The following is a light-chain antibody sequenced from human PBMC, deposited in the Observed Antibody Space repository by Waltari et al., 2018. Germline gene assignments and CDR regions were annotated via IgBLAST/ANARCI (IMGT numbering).Light chain of an antibody. CDR2: EVS. CDR3: SSYAGSILYV. V-gene: IGLV2-8*01. CDR1: SSDVGGYNY. J-gene: IGLJ1*01. Sequence: QSALTQPPSASGSPGQSVTISCTGTSSDVGGYNYVSWYQQHPGKAPKLMIYEVSKRPSGVPDRFSGSKSGNTASLTVSELQAEDEADYYCSSYAGSILYVFGTGTKVTVL.